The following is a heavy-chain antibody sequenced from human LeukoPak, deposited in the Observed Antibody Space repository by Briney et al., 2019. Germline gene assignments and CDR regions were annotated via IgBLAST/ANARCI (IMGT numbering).Heavy chain of an antibody. CDR2: ISAYNGNT. Sequence: ASVKVSCKASGGTFSSYAISWVRQAPGQGLEWMGWISAYNGNTNYAQKLQGRVTMTTDTSTSTAYMELRSLRSDDTDVYYCARAEYCSGGSCYSRWFDPWGQGTLVTVSS. D-gene: IGHD2-15*01. J-gene: IGHJ5*02. CDR1: GGTFSSYA. CDR3: ARAEYCSGGSCYSRWFDP. V-gene: IGHV1-18*01.